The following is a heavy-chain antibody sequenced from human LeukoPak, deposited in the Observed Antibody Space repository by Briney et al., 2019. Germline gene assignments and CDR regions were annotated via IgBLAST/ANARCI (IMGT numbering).Heavy chain of an antibody. CDR3: ASQLGVVIMDAFDI. V-gene: IGHV1-2*02. J-gene: IGHJ3*02. CDR2: INPNSGGN. CDR1: GYTFTGYY. Sequence: ASVKVSCKASGYTFTGYYMHWVRQAPGQGLEWVGWINPNSGGNNYAQKFQGRVTMTTNTSISTAYMELSRLRSDDTAVYYCASQLGVVIMDAFDIWGQGTMVTVSS. D-gene: IGHD3-3*01.